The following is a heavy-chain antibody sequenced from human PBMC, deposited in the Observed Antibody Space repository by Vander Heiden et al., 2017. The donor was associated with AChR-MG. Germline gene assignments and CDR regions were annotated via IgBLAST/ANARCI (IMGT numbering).Heavy chain of an antibody. D-gene: IGHD4-17*01. CDR1: GFTFSSYS. CDR3: ARVAGDRLVNDY. CDR2: ISSSSSYI. J-gene: IGHJ4*02. V-gene: IGHV3-21*01. Sequence: EVQLVESGGGLVKPGGSLRLSCAASGFTFSSYSMNWVRQAPGKGLEWVSSISSSSSYIYYADSVKGRFTISRDNAKNSLYLQMNSLRAEDTAVYYCARVAGDRLVNDYWGQGTLVTVSS.